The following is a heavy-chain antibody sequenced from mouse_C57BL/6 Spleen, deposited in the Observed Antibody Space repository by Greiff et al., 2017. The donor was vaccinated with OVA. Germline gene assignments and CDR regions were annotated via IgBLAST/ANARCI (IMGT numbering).Heavy chain of an antibody. D-gene: IGHD1-1*01. J-gene: IGHJ4*01. CDR2: IDPNSGGT. CDR1: GYTFTSYW. CDR3: ARETTVVAHYAMDY. Sequence: QVHVKQPGAELVKPGASVKLSCKASGYTFTSYWMHWVKQRPGRGLEWIGRIDPNSGGTKYNEKFKSKATLTVDKPSSTAYMQLSSLTSEDSAVYYCARETTVVAHYAMDYWGQGTSVTVSS. V-gene: IGHV1-72*01.